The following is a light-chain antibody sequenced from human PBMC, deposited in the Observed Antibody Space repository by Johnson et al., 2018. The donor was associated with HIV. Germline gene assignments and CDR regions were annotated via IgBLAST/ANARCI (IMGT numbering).Light chain of an antibody. CDR1: SSNIGNNY. CDR3: GTWDSSLRVGV. V-gene: IGLV1-51*01. Sequence: QPVLTQPPSVSAAPGQKVTISCSGSSSNIGNNYVSWYQQLPGRAPKLLIYDNNKRPSGIPDRFSGSKSGTSATLGITGLQTGDEAEYYCGTWDSSLRVGVFGTGTNVTVL. CDR2: DNN. J-gene: IGLJ1*01.